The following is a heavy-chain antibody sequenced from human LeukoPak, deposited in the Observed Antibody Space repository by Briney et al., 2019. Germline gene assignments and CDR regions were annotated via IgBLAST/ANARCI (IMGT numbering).Heavy chain of an antibody. CDR2: ISGSGGST. CDR1: GFTFSSYA. D-gene: IGHD6-13*01. V-gene: IGHV3-23*01. CDR3: AKMVIAAADTGYYFDY. J-gene: IGHJ4*02. Sequence: GGALRLSCAASGFTFSSYAMSWVRQAPGKGLEWVSAISGSGGSTYYADSVKGRFTISRDNSKNTLYLQMNSLRAEDTAVYYCAKMVIAAADTGYYFDYWGQGTLVTVSS.